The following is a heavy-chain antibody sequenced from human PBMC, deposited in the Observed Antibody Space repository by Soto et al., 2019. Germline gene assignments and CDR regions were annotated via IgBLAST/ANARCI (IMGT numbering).Heavy chain of an antibody. CDR1: GFTFSDYY. CDR2: ISSSGDTI. V-gene: IGHV3-11*01. J-gene: IGHJ4*02. Sequence: QVQLVESGGGLVKPGGSLRLSCAASGFTFSDYYMNWIRQAPGKGLEWVSYISSSGDTIYYADSVKGRFTMSRDNAKNSLYVQMERLRAEDTAVYYCARGGVAYTSGWGIDYWGQGTLVTVSS. D-gene: IGHD6-19*01. CDR3: ARGGVAYTSGWGIDY.